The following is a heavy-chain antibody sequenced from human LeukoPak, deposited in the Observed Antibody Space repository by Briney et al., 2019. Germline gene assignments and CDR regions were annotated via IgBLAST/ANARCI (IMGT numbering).Heavy chain of an antibody. CDR2: INTDGSST. CDR3: TRTRQNGFDI. J-gene: IGHJ3*02. CDR1: GFTFSSFW. Sequence: GGSLRLSCAASGFTFSSFWMNWVGHAPGKGLVGVSRINTDGSSTTYADSMKGRFTISRDNAKNTLYLQMNSLRAEDTAVYYCTRTRQNGFDIWGQGTVVTVSS. V-gene: IGHV3-74*01.